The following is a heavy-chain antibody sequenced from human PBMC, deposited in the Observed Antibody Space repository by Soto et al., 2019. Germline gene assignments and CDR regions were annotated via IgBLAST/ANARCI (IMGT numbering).Heavy chain of an antibody. J-gene: IGHJ5*01. CDR2: ISYVGSKK. CDR1: GFSFSSYG. V-gene: IGHV3-30*18. CDR3: AKDLSEMATIQWLDS. Sequence: QVQLVESGGVVVQPGKSLRLSCAATGFSFSSYGMHWVRQAPGKGLEWVAVISYVGSKKYYADSVKGRFTISRDNSKNTLYLQMNSLRGEDTAVYYCAKDLSEMATIQWLDSWGQGTLVTVSS.